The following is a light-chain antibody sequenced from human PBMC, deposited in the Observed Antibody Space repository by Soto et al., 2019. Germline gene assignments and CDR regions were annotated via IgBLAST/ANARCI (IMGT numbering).Light chain of an antibody. J-gene: IGKJ1*01. CDR3: QHSYGSHWT. CDR2: AAS. V-gene: IGKV1-39*01. CDR1: QSIGGY. Sequence: DIQMTQSPSSLSASVGDRATFTCRASQSIGGYLNWYQQKLGKAPKLLIYAASSLQSGVPSRFSGTGSGTDFTLTSSGRQPEDFATYYCQHSYGSHWTFGQGTKVEMK.